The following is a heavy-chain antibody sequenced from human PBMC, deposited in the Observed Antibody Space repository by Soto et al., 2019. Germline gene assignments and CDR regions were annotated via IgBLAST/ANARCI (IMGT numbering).Heavy chain of an antibody. V-gene: IGHV4-30-2*01. J-gene: IGHJ6*02. CDR1: GGSISSGGYS. Sequence: TSETLSLTCAVSGGSISSGGYSWSWIRQPPGKGLEWIGYIYHSGSTYYNPSLKSRVTISVDRSKNQFSLKLSSVTAADTAVYYCARLITMIGDYYYGMDVWGQGTTVTVSS. CDR2: IYHSGST. CDR3: ARLITMIGDYYYGMDV. D-gene: IGHD3-22*01.